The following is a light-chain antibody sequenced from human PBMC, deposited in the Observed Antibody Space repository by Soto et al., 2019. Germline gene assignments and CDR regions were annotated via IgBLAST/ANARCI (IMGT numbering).Light chain of an antibody. V-gene: IGKV1-39*01. Sequence: DIEMTQSPSSLSASEGDRVTITCRASQSINSXXXWYQQKPGKTPKLLIYDASALQSGVPSRFSGSGSETDFSLTITNLQPDDFATYYCQQSYIPPFTFGPGTTVDVK. CDR1: QSINSX. CDR2: DAS. CDR3: QQSYIPPFT. J-gene: IGKJ3*01.